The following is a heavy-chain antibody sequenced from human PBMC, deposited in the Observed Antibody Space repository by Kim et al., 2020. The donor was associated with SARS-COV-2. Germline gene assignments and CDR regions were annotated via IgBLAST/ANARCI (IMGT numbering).Heavy chain of an antibody. CDR1: GFTFSSYA. J-gene: IGHJ6*02. CDR3: AKDVAWAVGVRYYYYYGMGV. Sequence: GGSLRLSCAASGFTFSSYAMSWVRQAPGKGLEWVSAISGSGGSTYYADSVKGRFTISRDNSKNTLYLQMNSLRAEDTAVYYCAKDVAWAVGVRYYYYYGMGVWGQGTTVTVSS. D-gene: IGHD3-10*02. CDR2: ISGSGGST. V-gene: IGHV3-23*01.